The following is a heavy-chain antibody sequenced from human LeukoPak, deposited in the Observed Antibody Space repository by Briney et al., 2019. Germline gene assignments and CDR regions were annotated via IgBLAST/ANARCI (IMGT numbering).Heavy chain of an antibody. Sequence: GGSLRLSCAASGFTFSSYAMSWVRQAPGKGLEWVSAISGSGGSTYYADSVKGQFTISRDNSKNTLYLQMNSLRAEDTAVYYCAKDLSSGWYCDYWGQGTLVTVSS. D-gene: IGHD6-19*01. V-gene: IGHV3-23*01. CDR3: AKDLSSGWYCDY. CDR1: GFTFSSYA. CDR2: ISGSGGST. J-gene: IGHJ4*02.